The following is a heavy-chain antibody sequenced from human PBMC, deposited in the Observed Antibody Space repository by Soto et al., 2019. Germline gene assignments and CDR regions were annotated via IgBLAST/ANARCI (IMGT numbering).Heavy chain of an antibody. J-gene: IGHJ4*02. CDR3: ARGPSDEKVDS. CDR1: GGSLNNNYYY. CDR2: IYSVRST. Sequence: SLSLTCTVSGGSLNNNYYYWSWIRQPPGKGLEWIGHIYSVRSTYNNPSLESRVTISVDTSKNQFSLKLTSVTAADTAIYYCARGPSDEKVDSWGQGILVTVSS. V-gene: IGHV4-30-4*01.